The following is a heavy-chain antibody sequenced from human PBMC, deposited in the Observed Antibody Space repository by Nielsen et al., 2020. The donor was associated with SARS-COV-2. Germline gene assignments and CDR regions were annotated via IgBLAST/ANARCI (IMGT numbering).Heavy chain of an antibody. J-gene: IGHJ3*02. CDR3: ARLGRGYCSSTSCPESAFDI. V-gene: IGHV4-61*08. Sequence: SATLSLTCTVSGGSISSGGYYCSWIRQHPGKALEWIGYIYYSGSTNYNPSLKSRVTISVDTSKNQFSLQLSSVTAADTAVYYCARLGRGYCSSTSCPESAFDIWGQGTMVTVSS. CDR1: GGSISSGGYY. D-gene: IGHD2-2*01. CDR2: IYYSGST.